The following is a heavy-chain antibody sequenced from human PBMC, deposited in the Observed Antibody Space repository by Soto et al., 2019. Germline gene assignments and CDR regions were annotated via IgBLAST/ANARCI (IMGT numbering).Heavy chain of an antibody. CDR3: ARDFFDSSDYTTNWFDP. CDR1: GDSISNSRFY. V-gene: IGHV4-39*01. D-gene: IGHD3-22*01. CDR2: IYHTGNA. J-gene: IGHJ5*02. Sequence: SETLSLTCSVSGDSISNSRFYWAWIRQPPGEGLEWIGSIYHTGNAYYNPSLKSRVTISVDTSKNQFSLKLTSVTAADAALYYCARDFFDSSDYTTNWFDPWGQGQWSPSPQ.